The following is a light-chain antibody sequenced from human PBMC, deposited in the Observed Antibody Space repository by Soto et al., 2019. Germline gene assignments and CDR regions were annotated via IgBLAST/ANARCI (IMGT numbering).Light chain of an antibody. CDR2: DAS. Sequence: EIVLTQSPATLSLSPGERATLSCRASQSVGSYLVWYQQKPGQAPRLLIYDASKRATGIPVRFSGSGSGADFTLTISSLEPVDFALYYCQQRSNWPLTFGGGTKVEIK. V-gene: IGKV3-11*01. CDR1: QSVGSY. J-gene: IGKJ4*01. CDR3: QQRSNWPLT.